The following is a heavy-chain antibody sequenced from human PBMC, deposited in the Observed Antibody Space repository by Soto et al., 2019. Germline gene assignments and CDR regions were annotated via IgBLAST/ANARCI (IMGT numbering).Heavy chain of an antibody. Sequence: QVQLVQSGAEVKKPGAPVKVSCKASGYTFTTYYMHWVRQAPGQGLEWMGIINPSGGSISYAQKFQGRVTMTRDTSTSTVYMELSSLRSDDTAVYYCARDITTKASKVGYWGQGTLVTVSS. CDR1: GYTFTTYY. D-gene: IGHD3-3*01. V-gene: IGHV1-46*01. CDR3: ARDITTKASKVGY. J-gene: IGHJ4*02. CDR2: INPSGGSI.